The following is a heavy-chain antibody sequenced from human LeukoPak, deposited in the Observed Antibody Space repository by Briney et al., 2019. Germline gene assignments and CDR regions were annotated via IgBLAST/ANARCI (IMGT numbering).Heavy chain of an antibody. J-gene: IGHJ4*02. V-gene: IGHV4-34*01. CDR2: INHSGST. CDR1: DGSFSGYY. D-gene: IGHD6-19*01. Sequence: PSETLSLTCAVYDGSFSGYYWSWIRQPPGKGLEWIGEINHSGSTNYNPSLKSRVTISVDTSKNQFSLKLSSVTAADTAVYYCARGRQGSGREFDYRGQGTLVTVSS. CDR3: ARGRQGSGREFDY.